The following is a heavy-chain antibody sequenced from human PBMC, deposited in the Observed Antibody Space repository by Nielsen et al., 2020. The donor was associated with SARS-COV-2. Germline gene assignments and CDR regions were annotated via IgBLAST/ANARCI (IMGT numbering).Heavy chain of an antibody. D-gene: IGHD5-12*01. Sequence: SETLSLTCTVSGASISSGGYFWSWIRQHPGKGLEWIGYIYFTGRTSYNPSLKSRVAISVATSKNQFSLDLKSVTAADTAVYYCAREASGYDHYKYGMDVWGLGATVTVSS. CDR1: GASISSGGYF. CDR3: AREASGYDHYKYGMDV. V-gene: IGHV4-31*03. CDR2: IYFTGRT. J-gene: IGHJ6*02.